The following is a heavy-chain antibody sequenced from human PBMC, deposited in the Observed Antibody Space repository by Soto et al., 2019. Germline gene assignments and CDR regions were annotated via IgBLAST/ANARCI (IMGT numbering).Heavy chain of an antibody. CDR1: GGSINGYY. V-gene: IGHV4-59*01. CDR2: FHFSGST. D-gene: IGHD5-18*01. CDR3: ARASGYSYGYDDFFDN. J-gene: IGHJ4*01. Sequence: QVQLQESGPGLVKPSETLSLTCTVSGGSINGYYWTWLRQSPTNGLEWIGYFHFSGSTKYNPSLESQIPISADSSKNQISLTLSSVTAADTAVYYCARASGYSYGYDDFFDNWGQGTLANVSS.